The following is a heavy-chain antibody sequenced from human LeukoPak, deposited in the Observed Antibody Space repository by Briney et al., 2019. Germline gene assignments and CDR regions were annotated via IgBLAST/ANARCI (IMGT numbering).Heavy chain of an antibody. J-gene: IGHJ3*02. CDR1: GGSISSSSHY. CDR2: IYYSGST. V-gene: IGHV4-39*01. D-gene: IGHD6-13*01. CDR3: ARRTMDIRGYGSSDVFDI. Sequence: SETLSLTYTVSGGSISSSSHYWGWIRQPPGKGLEWIGSIYYSGSTYYNPSLKRRVTISVDTSKNEFSLRLTSVTAADTAVYSRARRTMDIRGYGSSDVFDIWGRGTMVTVSS.